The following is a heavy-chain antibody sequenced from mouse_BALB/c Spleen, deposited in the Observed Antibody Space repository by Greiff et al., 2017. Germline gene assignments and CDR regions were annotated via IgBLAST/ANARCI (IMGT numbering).Heavy chain of an antibody. Sequence: EVKLVESGPGLVKPSQSLSLTCTVTGYSITSDYAWNWIRQFPGNKLEWMGYISYSGSTSYNPSLKSRISITRDTSKNQFFLQLNSVTTEDTATYYCARWGSGYAGYYAMDYWGQGTSVTVSS. CDR1: GYSITSDYA. D-gene: IGHD3-1*01. CDR3: ARWGSGYAGYYAMDY. V-gene: IGHV3-2*02. J-gene: IGHJ4*01. CDR2: ISYSGST.